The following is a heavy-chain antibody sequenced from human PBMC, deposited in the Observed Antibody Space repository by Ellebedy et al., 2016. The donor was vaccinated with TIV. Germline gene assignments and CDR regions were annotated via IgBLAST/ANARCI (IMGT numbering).Heavy chain of an antibody. CDR3: ARDTNYGYSSIWY. CDR2: IWYDGSEK. V-gene: IGHV3-33*08. CDR1: GFTFSSFG. J-gene: IGHJ4*02. Sequence: GESLKISCAASGFTFSSFGMHWVRQAPGKGLEWVAVIWYDGSEKYYADSVKGRFTISRDNSKNTLHLQMNSLRAEDTAIYYCARDTNYGYSSIWYWGQGTLVTVSS. D-gene: IGHD6-13*01.